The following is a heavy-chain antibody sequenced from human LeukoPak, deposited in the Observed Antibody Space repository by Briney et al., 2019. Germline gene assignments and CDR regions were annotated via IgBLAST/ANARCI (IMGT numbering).Heavy chain of an antibody. D-gene: IGHD2-21*02. CDR3: ARGKYCGGDCYSGYYMDV. V-gene: IGHV1-18*01. CDR1: GYTFTSYG. Sequence: ASVKVSCKASGYTFTSYGISWVRQAPGQGLEWMGWISAYNGNTNYAQKLQGRVTMTTDTSTSTAYMELRSLRSDDTVVYYCARGKYCGGDCYSGYYMDVWGKGTTVTVSS. J-gene: IGHJ6*03. CDR2: ISAYNGNT.